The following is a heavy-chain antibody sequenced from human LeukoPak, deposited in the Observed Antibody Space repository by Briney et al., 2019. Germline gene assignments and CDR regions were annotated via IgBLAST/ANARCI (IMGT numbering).Heavy chain of an antibody. J-gene: IGHJ4*02. D-gene: IGHD5-18*01. CDR1: GFTFSSYG. V-gene: IGHV3-33*01. CDR2: IWYDGSNK. Sequence: PGGSLRLSCAASGFTFSSYGMHWVRQALGKGLEWVAVIWYDGSNKYYADSVKGRFTISRDNSKNTLYLQMGSLRAEDTAVYYCARASDPAMVISYWGQGTLVTVSS. CDR3: ARASDPAMVISY.